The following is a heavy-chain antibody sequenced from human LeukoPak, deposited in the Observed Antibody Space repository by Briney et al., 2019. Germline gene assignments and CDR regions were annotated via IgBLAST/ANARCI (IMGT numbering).Heavy chain of an antibody. D-gene: IGHD2-2*01. CDR1: GFTSSSYE. CDR2: ISSSGSTI. Sequence: PGGSLRLSCAASGFTSSSYEMNWVRQAPGKGLEWVSYISSSGSTIYYADSVKGRFTISRDNAKNSLYLQMNSLRAEDTAVYYCARGWLPAALGYWGQGTLVTVSS. CDR3: ARGWLPAALGY. V-gene: IGHV3-48*03. J-gene: IGHJ4*02.